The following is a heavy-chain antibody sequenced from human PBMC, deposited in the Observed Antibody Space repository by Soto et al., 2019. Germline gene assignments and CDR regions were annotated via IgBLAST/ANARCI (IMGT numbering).Heavy chain of an antibody. V-gene: IGHV1-46*01. CDR2: INPGGGSA. J-gene: IGHJ4*02. D-gene: IGHD1-26*01. CDR3: AREKVGATTGRSFDY. CDR1: GYTFTNYY. Sequence: QVQLVQSGAEVKKPGASVKVFCRTSGYTFTNYYMHWVRQAPGQGLEWMGIINPGGGSASYAQKFQGRVTMTRDTSTSTVYMELSSLRSDDTAVFYCAREKVGATTGRSFDYWGLGTLITVS.